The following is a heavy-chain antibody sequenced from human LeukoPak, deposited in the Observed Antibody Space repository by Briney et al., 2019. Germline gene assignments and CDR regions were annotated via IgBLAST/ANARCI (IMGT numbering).Heavy chain of an antibody. CDR1: GGSFSGYY. CDR2: INHSGST. CDR3: ARGRLPWNYGYFDY. D-gene: IGHD1-7*01. V-gene: IGHV4-34*01. J-gene: IGHJ4*02. Sequence: SETLSLTCAVYGGSFSGYYWSWIRQPPGKGLEWIGEINHSGSTNYNPSLKSRVTISVDTSKNQFSLKLSSVTAADTAVYYCARGRLPWNYGYFDYWGQGTLVTVSS.